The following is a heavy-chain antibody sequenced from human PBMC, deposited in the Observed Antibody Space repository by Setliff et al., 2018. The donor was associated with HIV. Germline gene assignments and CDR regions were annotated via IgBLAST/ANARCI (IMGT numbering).Heavy chain of an antibody. CDR2: IRNDGSDK. CDR1: GFTFSSYG. D-gene: IGHD6-19*01. V-gene: IGHV3-30*02. CDR3: VRDRETVSISGVAVPYFDY. Sequence: PGGSLRLSCAASGFTFSSYGVHWVRQAPGKGLEWVAFIRNDGSDKHYVDSVKGRFTISRDNSKNTLYLQMNSLTSQDTAVYYCVRDRETVSISGVAVPYFDYWGQGTQVTVSS. J-gene: IGHJ4*02.